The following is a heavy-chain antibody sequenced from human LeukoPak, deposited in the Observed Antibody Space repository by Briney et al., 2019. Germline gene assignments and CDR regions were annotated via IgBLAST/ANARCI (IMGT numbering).Heavy chain of an antibody. J-gene: IGHJ6*03. CDR1: GGSISSSSYY. CDR3: ARPPRGPYMDV. V-gene: IGHV3-11*01. D-gene: IGHD3-10*01. CDR2: ISSSGSTI. Sequence: LSLTCTVSGGSISSSSYYWAWIRQAPGKGLEWVSYISSSGSTIYYADSVKGRFTISRDNAKNSLYLQMNSLRAEDTAVYYCARPPRGPYMDVWGKGTTVTISS.